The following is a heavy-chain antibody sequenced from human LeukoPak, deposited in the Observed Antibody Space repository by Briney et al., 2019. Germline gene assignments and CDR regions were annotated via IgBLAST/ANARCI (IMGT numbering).Heavy chain of an antibody. V-gene: IGHV4-59*01. CDR3: ARGKYNYGSGSYPNWFDP. CDR1: GGSISSYY. Sequence: SETLSLTCTVSGGSISSYYWSWIRQPPGKGLEWIGYIYYSGSTNYNPSLKSRVTISKDTSKNQFSLKLNSVTAADTAVYYCARGKYNYGSGSYPNWFDPWGQGTLVTVSS. J-gene: IGHJ5*02. D-gene: IGHD3-10*01. CDR2: IYYSGST.